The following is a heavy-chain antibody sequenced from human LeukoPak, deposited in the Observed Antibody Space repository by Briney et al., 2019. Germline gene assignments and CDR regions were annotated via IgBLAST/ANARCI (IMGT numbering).Heavy chain of an antibody. CDR2: INSHGSST. Sequence: GGSLGLSCAASGFTFSSYWMHWVRQAPGKGLVWVSNINSHGSSTTYADSVKGRFTISRDNAKNTLYLQMNSLRAEDTAVYYCARNVGSGWVGNWGQGTLVTVSS. D-gene: IGHD6-19*01. J-gene: IGHJ4*02. CDR1: GFTFSSYW. V-gene: IGHV3-74*01. CDR3: ARNVGSGWVGN.